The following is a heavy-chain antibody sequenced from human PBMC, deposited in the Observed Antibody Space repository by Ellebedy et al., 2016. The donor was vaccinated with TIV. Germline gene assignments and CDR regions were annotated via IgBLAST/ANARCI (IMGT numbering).Heavy chain of an antibody. J-gene: IGHJ4*02. CDR1: GGSFSGYF. Sequence: MPGGSLRLSCAVYGGSFSGYFWTWIRQPPGKGLEWIGEINHGGSTNYNPSLKSRVSISVDTSKNQFSLKLSSVTAADTAVYYCARWVAVAATYCDYWGQGTLVTVSS. D-gene: IGHD6-19*01. CDR3: ARWVAVAATYCDY. CDR2: INHGGST. V-gene: IGHV4-34*01.